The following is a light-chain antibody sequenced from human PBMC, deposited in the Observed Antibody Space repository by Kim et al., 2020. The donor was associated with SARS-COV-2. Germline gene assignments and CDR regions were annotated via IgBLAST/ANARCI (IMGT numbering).Light chain of an antibody. CDR1: SGHSSSA. CDR2: VNSDGSH. Sequence: ASVQHTCTRGSGHSSSAIAWQQQQPEKGPRYLMKVNSDGSHSKGDGIPDRFSGSSAGAERFLTISSLQSEDEADYYCQTWGTGIVVFGGGTKLTVL. CDR3: QTWGTGIVV. J-gene: IGLJ2*01. V-gene: IGLV4-69*01.